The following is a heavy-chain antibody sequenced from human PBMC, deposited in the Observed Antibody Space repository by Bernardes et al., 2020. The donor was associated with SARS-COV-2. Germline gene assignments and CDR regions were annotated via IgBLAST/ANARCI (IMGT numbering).Heavy chain of an antibody. V-gene: IGHV3-23*01. D-gene: IGHD1-20*01. CDR3: AKVRGVYDFDY. J-gene: IGHJ4*02. CDR2: ISGSGATA. Sequence: GGSLRLSCAASGFTFSSYAMSWVRQAPGKGLEWVSGISGSGATAYYADSVKGRFTISRDNSKNTLYLQMNSLRAEDTAAYYCAKVRGVYDFDYWGQGTLVTVSS. CDR1: GFTFSSYA.